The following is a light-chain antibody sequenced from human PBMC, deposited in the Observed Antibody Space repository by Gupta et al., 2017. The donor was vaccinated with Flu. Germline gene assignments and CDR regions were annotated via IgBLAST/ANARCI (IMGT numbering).Light chain of an antibody. CDR2: GTK. CDR1: SSNIGAGYD. CDR3: QSYERGRAGRWL. V-gene: IGLV1-40*01. J-gene: IGLJ3*02. Sequence: TISCIGSSSNIGAGYDVHWYQQLPGTAPNLLIFGTKNRHSGGPDRVSGSKSGTSASLAITGLQAEEEADYYCQSYERGRAGRWLFGGGTKLTVL.